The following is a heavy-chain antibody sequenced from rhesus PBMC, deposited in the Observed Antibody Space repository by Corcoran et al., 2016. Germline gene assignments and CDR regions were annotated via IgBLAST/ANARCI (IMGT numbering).Heavy chain of an antibody. J-gene: IGHJ6*01. CDR1: GGSISSNY. D-gene: IGHD6-25*01. CDR3: ARHLSSGSYGLDS. CDR2: IYGSGSGT. V-gene: IGHV4-169*01. Sequence: QLQLQASGPGLVKPSETLSVTCAVSGGSISSNYWSWIRQPPGKGLEWLGRIYGSGSGTNYHPPRKSRVTLSVDTSKNQLSLKLSSVTAADTAVYYCARHLSSGSYGLDSWGQGVVVTVSS.